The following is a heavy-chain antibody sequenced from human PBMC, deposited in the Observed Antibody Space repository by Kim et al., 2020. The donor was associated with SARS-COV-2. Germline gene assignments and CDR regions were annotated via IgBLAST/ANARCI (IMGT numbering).Heavy chain of an antibody. CDR2: ISYDGSNK. Sequence: GGSLRLSCAASGFAFSSYAMHWVRQAPGKGLEWVAVISYDGSNKYYADSLKGRFIISRDNAKNTLYLQMNSLRAEATAVYYCARDGLLWVGEPRGGYFDYWGQGTLVTVSS. CDR3: ARDGLLWVGEPRGGYFDY. CDR1: GFAFSSYA. J-gene: IGHJ4*02. V-gene: IGHV3-30*04. D-gene: IGHD3-10*01.